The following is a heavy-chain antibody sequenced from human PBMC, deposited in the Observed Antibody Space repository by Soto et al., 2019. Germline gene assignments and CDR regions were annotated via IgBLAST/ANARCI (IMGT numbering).Heavy chain of an antibody. J-gene: IGHJ4*02. Sequence: QLQLQESGPGLVKPSETLSLTCTVSGGSISSSSYYWGWIRQPPGKGLEWIGSIYYSGSTYYNPSLKSRVTISVDTSKNQFSLKLSSVTAADTAVYYCARHVLIAAATDYWGQGTLVTVSS. D-gene: IGHD6-13*01. V-gene: IGHV4-39*01. CDR1: GGSISSSSYY. CDR2: IYYSGST. CDR3: ARHVLIAAATDY.